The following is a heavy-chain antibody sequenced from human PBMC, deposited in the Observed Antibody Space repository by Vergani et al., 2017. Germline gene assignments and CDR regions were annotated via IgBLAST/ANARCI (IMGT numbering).Heavy chain of an antibody. D-gene: IGHD2-2*01. CDR1: GGTFSSSA. CDR2: IIPIFGTA. CDR3: ASKVDIVVVPAATEGYYYGMDV. V-gene: IGHV1-69*01. Sequence: QVQLVQSGAEVKKPGSSVKVSCTASGGTFSSSAISWVRQAPGQGLEWMGGIIPIFGTANYAQKFQGRVTITADESTSTAYMELSSLRSEDTAVYYCASKVDIVVVPAATEGYYYGMDVWGQGP. J-gene: IGHJ6*02.